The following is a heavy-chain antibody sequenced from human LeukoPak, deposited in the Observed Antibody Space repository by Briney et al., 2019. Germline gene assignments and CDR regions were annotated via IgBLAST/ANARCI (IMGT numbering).Heavy chain of an antibody. CDR1: GGSITSYY. CDR2: IYYSGNT. D-gene: IGHD3-22*01. CDR3: ARDVHYYDSSGYPFDY. Sequence: SETLSLTCIVSGGSITSYYWGWIRQPPGKGLEWIGSIYYSGNTYYNASLKSQVSISIDTSKNQFSLKLSSVTAADTAVYYCARDVHYYDSSGYPFDYWGQGTLVTVTS. V-gene: IGHV4-39*07. J-gene: IGHJ4*02.